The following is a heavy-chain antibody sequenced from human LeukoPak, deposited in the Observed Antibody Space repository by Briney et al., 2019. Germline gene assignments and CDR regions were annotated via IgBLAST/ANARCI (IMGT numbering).Heavy chain of an antibody. J-gene: IGHJ2*01. V-gene: IGHV4-34*01. CDR2: INHSGST. CDR3: ARNIVVVPAALVLDYWYFDL. Sequence: SETLSLTCAVYGGSFSGYYWSWIRQPPGKGLEWIGEINHSGSTNYNPPLKSRVTISVDTSKNQFSLKLSSVTAADTAVYYCARNIVVVPAALVLDYWYFDLWGRGTLVTVSS. CDR1: GGSFSGYY. D-gene: IGHD2-2*01.